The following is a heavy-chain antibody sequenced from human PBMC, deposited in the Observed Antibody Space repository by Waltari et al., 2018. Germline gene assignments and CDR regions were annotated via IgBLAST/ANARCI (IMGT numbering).Heavy chain of an antibody. V-gene: IGHV3-74*01. D-gene: IGHD3-22*01. CDR1: GFTFSSYW. Sequence: EVQLVESGGGLVQPGGSLRLSCAASGFTFSSYWMHWVRQAPGKGLVWVSRINTDGSSTSYADSVKGRFTISRDNAKNTLYLQMNSLRAEDTAVYYCASSFYFTYYYDSSGFSYWGQGTLVTVSS. J-gene: IGHJ4*02. CDR3: ASSFYFTYYYDSSGFSY. CDR2: INTDGSST.